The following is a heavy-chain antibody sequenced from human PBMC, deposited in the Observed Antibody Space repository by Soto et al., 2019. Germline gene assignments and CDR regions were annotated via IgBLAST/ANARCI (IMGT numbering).Heavy chain of an antibody. CDR2: ISANNRNT. V-gene: IGHV1-18*01. Sequence: QVQLVQSGAEVKKPGASVKVSCKASGYTFASYGISWVRQAPGQRLEWMGWISANNRNTNNAQNCQGRVTMTTDTSTSTAYMELRSLRSDDTAVYYCARDLSGNPGYWGQGTLVTVSS. CDR1: GYTFASYG. J-gene: IGHJ4*02. D-gene: IGHD2-15*01. CDR3: ARDLSGNPGY.